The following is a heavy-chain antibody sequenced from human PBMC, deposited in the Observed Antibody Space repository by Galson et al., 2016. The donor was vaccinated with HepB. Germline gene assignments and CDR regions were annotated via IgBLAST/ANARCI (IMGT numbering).Heavy chain of an antibody. V-gene: IGHV4-34*01. CDR1: GGSFSDHY. Sequence: ETLSLTCAVYGGSFSDHYWSWIRQPPGKGLEWIGEINHSGSTNYNPSLKSRVSISLDTSKNQFSLRLGSMTAADTAMYYCARLRTNSRSRYCSGWSRNSYDAMDVWGPGTAVTVSS. D-gene: IGHD6-19*01. J-gene: IGHJ6*02. CDR2: INHSGST. CDR3: ARLRTNSRSRYCSGWSRNSYDAMDV.